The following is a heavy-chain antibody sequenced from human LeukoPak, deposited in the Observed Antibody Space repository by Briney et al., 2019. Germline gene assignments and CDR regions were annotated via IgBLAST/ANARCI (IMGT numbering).Heavy chain of an antibody. CDR2: INPNSGGT. CDR1: GYTFTSYY. Sequence: ASVKVSCKASGYTFTSYYMHWVRQAPGQGLEWMGWINPNSGGTNYAQKFQGRVTMTRDTSISTAYMELSRLRSDDTAVYYCARISSIAAAGHDYWGQGTLVTVSS. D-gene: IGHD6-13*01. V-gene: IGHV1-2*02. J-gene: IGHJ4*02. CDR3: ARISSIAAAGHDY.